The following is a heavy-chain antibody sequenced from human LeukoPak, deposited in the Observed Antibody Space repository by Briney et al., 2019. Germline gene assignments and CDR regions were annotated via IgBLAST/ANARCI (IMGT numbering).Heavy chain of an antibody. CDR2: ISYDGSNK. CDR1: GFTFSSYG. J-gene: IGHJ3*02. V-gene: IGHV3-30*18. D-gene: IGHD5-24*01. CDR3: AKDAVRLQFVSHAFDI. Sequence: GGSLRLSCAASGFTFSSYGMHWVRQAPGKGLEWVAVISYDGSNKYYADSVKGRFTISRDNSRNTLYLQMNSLRAEDTAVYYCAKDAVRLQFVSHAFDIWGQGTMVTVSS.